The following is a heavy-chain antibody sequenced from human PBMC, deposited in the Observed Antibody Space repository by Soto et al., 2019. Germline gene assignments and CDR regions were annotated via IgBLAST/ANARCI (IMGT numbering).Heavy chain of an antibody. J-gene: IGHJ4*02. CDR1: GFTFSSYA. D-gene: IGHD6-13*01. CDR3: AKPLARIAAAGYFDY. V-gene: IGHV3-23*01. Sequence: PGGSLRLSCAASGFTFSSYAMSWVRQAPGKGLEWVSAISGSGGSTYYADSVKGRFTIPRDNSKNTLYLQMNSLRAEDTAVYYCAKPLARIAAAGYFDYWGQGTLVTVSS. CDR2: ISGSGGST.